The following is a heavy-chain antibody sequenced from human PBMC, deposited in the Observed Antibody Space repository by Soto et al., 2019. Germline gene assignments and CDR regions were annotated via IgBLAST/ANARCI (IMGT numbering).Heavy chain of an antibody. CDR2: ISDSGDST. V-gene: IGHV3-23*01. CDR1: GFTFSTYG. Sequence: EVQLLESGGNLVQPGGSLRLSCAASGFTFSTYGMTWVRQAPGKGLEWVSSISDSGDSTYYADSVKGRFTISRDNSKNTLFLQMKSLRAEDTAVYYCAKDHAWGRRVTTRFDYWGQGALVTVSS. J-gene: IGHJ4*02. CDR3: AKDHAWGRRVTTRFDY. D-gene: IGHD4-17*01.